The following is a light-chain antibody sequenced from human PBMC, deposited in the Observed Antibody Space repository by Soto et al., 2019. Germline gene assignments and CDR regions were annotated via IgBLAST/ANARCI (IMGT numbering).Light chain of an antibody. CDR1: QSVSSY. V-gene: IGKV3-11*01. CDR2: DAF. J-gene: IGKJ4*01. Sequence: EIVLTQSPATLSLSPGERATLSCRASQSVSSYLAWYQQKPGQAPRLLIYDAFHRAPGIPARFSGSGFGTDFSPPLSGLESEVLEVYYCQERSTVVTLGGGTKVE. CDR3: QERSTVVT.